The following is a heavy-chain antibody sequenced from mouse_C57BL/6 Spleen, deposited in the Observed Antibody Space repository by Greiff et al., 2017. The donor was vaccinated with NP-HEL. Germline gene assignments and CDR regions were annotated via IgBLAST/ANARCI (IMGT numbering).Heavy chain of an antibody. CDR1: GYTFTSYW. CDR3: ARGGSYAMDY. J-gene: IGHJ4*01. Sequence: QVQLQQPGAELVKPGASVKLSCKASGYTFTSYWMQWVKQRPGQGLEWIGEIDPSDSYTNYNQKFKGKATLTVDTSSSTAYMQLSSLTSEDSAVYYWARGGSYAMDYWGQGTSVTVSS. CDR2: IDPSDSYT. V-gene: IGHV1-50*01.